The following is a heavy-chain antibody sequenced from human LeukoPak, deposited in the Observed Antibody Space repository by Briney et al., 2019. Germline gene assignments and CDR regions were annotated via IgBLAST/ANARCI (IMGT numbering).Heavy chain of an antibody. V-gene: IGHV4-61*02. CDR1: GGSISSGSYY. CDR2: IYTSRST. J-gene: IGHJ4*02. CDR3: ARDKGGGYDSYFDY. D-gene: IGHD5-12*01. Sequence: SQTLSLTCTVSGGSISSGSYYWSWIRQPAGKGLEWIGRIYTSRSTNYNPSLKSRATISVDTSKNQFSLKLSSVTAADTAVYYCARDKGGGYDSYFDYWGQGTLVTVSS.